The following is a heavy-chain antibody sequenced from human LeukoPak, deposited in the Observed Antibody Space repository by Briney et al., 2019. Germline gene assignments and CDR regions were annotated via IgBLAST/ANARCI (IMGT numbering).Heavy chain of an antibody. CDR2: INSDGRST. Sequence: GGSLRLSCAASGFTFSSYWMHWVRQPPGKGLEWVSMINSDGRSTYYADSVKGRFTISRDNSKKTLYLQMNSLRAEDTAVYYCAQVKTGGDCYSNWGQGTLLTVSS. CDR3: AQVKTGGDCYSN. D-gene: IGHD2-21*02. J-gene: IGHJ4*02. CDR1: GFTFSSYW. V-gene: IGHV3-74*01.